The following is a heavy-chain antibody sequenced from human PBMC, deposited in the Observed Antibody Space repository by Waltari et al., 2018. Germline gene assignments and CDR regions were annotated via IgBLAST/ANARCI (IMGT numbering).Heavy chain of an antibody. D-gene: IGHD6-6*01. J-gene: IGHJ4*02. Sequence: QVQLVQSGAEVKKPGSSVKVSCKASGGTFSSYATSCVRQPPGQGLEWMGGIIPIFGTANYAQKFQGRVTITTDESTSTAYMELSSLRSEDTAVYYCARDRTGYSSSWGLDYWGQGTLVTVSS. CDR1: GGTFSSYA. V-gene: IGHV1-69*05. CDR2: IIPIFGTA. CDR3: ARDRTGYSSSWGLDY.